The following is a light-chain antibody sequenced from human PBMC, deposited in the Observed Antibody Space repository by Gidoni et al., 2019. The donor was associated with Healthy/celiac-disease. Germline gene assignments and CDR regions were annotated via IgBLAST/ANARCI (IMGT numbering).Light chain of an antibody. Sequence: QSVLTQPPSVSGAPGQRVTISCTGSSSNIGAGYDVHWYQQLPGTAPKLLIYGNNKRPSGVPDRFSGSKSGTSASLAITGLQAEDEADYYCQSYDSSLSGSWVFGGGTKLTVL. J-gene: IGLJ3*02. CDR2: GNN. V-gene: IGLV1-40*01. CDR1: SSNIGAGYD. CDR3: QSYDSSLSGSWV.